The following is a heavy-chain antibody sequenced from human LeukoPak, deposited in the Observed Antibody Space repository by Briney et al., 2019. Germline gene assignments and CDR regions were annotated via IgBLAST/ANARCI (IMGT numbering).Heavy chain of an antibody. D-gene: IGHD2-15*01. Sequence: PGRSLRLSCAVSGFPFSSNAIHWVRQAPGKGLEWVAVMSHDGNFKYYADSVKGRVTISRDNSMSTFFLQKNSLTTEDTAVYYCARDGGNPVTKLDSWGQGTLVTVSS. V-gene: IGHV3-30*14. J-gene: IGHJ4*02. CDR2: MSHDGNFK. CDR1: GFPFSSNA. CDR3: ARDGGNPVTKLDS.